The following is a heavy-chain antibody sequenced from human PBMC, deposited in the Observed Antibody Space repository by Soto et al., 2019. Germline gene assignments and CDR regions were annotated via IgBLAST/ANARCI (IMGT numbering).Heavy chain of an antibody. J-gene: IGHJ4*02. CDR3: ARGRYGDY. Sequence: QVHLVQSGAEVKKPGASVKVSCKGSGYAFTTYGITWVRQAPGQGLEWMGWISAHNGNTNYAQKLQGRVTVTSDTSTSTAYMELRSLRSDDSAVYYCARGRYGDYWGQGALVTVSS. D-gene: IGHD1-1*01. CDR1: GYAFTTYG. CDR2: ISAHNGNT. V-gene: IGHV1-18*01.